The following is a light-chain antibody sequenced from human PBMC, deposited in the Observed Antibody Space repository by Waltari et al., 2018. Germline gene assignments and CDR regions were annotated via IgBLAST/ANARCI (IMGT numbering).Light chain of an antibody. V-gene: IGLV1-47*01. J-gene: IGLJ3*02. Sequence: QSVLTQPPPASGTPGQRVTISCSASSSNIGSNYVYCYQQLPGTAPNLLIYRNNQRPSGVPDRFSGSKSGTSASLAISGLRSEDEADYYCAAWDDSLSVNWVFGGGTKLTVL. CDR2: RNN. CDR1: SSNIGSNY. CDR3: AAWDDSLSVNWV.